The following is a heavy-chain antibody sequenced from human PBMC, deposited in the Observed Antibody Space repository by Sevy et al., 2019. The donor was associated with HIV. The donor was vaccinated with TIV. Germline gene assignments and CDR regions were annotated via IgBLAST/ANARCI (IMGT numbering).Heavy chain of an antibody. V-gene: IGHV3-48*03. J-gene: IGHJ4*02. Sequence: GGSLRLSCAASGFTFSSYEMNWVRQAPGKGLEWVSYISSSGSTINYADSVKGRFTISRDNAKNSLYLQMNSLRAEDTAVYYCARSEYDFWSGYSGYFDYWGQGTLVTVSS. CDR2: ISSSGSTI. CDR1: GFTFSSYE. CDR3: ARSEYDFWSGYSGYFDY. D-gene: IGHD3-3*01.